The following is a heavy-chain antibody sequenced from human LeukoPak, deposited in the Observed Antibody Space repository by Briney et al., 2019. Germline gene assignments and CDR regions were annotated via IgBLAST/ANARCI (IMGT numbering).Heavy chain of an antibody. CDR2: IYYSGST. D-gene: IGHD3-10*01. Sequence: SETLSLTCTVSGGSISSYYWSWIRQPPGKGLEWIGYIYYSGSTNYNPSLKSRVTISVDTSKNQFPLKLSSVTAADTAVYYCARDRGVYGSGSYSNWFDPWGQGTLVTVSS. CDR3: ARDRGVYGSGSYSNWFDP. J-gene: IGHJ5*02. V-gene: IGHV4-59*01. CDR1: GGSISSYY.